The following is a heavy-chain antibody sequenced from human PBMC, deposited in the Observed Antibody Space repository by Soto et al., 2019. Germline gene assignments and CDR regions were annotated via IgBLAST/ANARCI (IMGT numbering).Heavy chain of an antibody. CDR3: ARVSRIFGVVSYYFDY. Sequence: QVQLVQSGAEVKKPGASVKVSCKASGYTFTSYAMHWVRQAPGQRLEWMGWINAGNGNTKYSQKFQGRVTSTRDTSASTAYMELSSLRSEDTAVYYCARVSRIFGVVSYYFDYWGQGTLVTVSS. CDR1: GYTFTSYA. D-gene: IGHD3-3*01. CDR2: INAGNGNT. V-gene: IGHV1-3*01. J-gene: IGHJ4*02.